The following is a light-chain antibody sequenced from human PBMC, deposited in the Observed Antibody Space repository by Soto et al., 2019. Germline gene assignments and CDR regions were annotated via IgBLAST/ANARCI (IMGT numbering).Light chain of an antibody. CDR2: GAS. CDR1: QSISDT. V-gene: IGKV3-15*01. CDR3: HQRQSWPRT. J-gene: IGKJ1*01. Sequence: EIVMTQSPATLSVSPGGRATLSCRASQSISDTLAWYQQKPGQAPRLLIHGASTRATGFPARFSGSGSGTDFTLTISDVEPEDFAVYYCHQRQSWPRTFGQGTKVDIK.